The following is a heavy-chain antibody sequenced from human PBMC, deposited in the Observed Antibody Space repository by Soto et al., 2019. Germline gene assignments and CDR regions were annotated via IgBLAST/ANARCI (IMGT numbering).Heavy chain of an antibody. CDR2: IWYDGRNT. Sequence: QVQLVESGGGVVQPGRSLRLSCVASGFTFGSYGMHWVRQAPGKGLEWLAGIWYDGRNTHYADSVKGRFTISRDNSKNTVYLQMNSLRAEDTAVYHCARDDCSSPSCFGYWGQGTLVTVSS. D-gene: IGHD2-2*01. V-gene: IGHV3-33*01. J-gene: IGHJ4*02. CDR1: GFTFGSYG. CDR3: ARDDCSSPSCFGY.